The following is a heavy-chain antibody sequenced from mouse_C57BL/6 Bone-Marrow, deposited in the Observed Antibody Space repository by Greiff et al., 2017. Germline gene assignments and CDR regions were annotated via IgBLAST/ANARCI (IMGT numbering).Heavy chain of an antibody. CDR1: GYTFTSYW. CDR2: IHPNSGST. V-gene: IGHV1-64*01. Sequence: VQLQESGAELVKPGASVKLSCKASGYTFTSYWMHWVKQRPGQGLEWIGMIHPNSGSTNYNEKFKSKATLTVDNSSSTAYMQLSSLTSEDSAVYYCARSYYYGSSYRYFDVWGTGTTVTVSS. CDR3: ARSYYYGSSYRYFDV. J-gene: IGHJ1*03. D-gene: IGHD1-1*01.